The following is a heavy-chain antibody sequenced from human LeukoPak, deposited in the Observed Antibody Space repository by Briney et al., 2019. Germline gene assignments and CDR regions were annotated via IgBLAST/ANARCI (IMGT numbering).Heavy chain of an antibody. V-gene: IGHV1-2*02. J-gene: IGHJ6*03. CDR2: INPNSGGT. CDR1: GYTFSGTGWY. Sequence: ASVKVFCKASGYTFSGTGWYLYWLRQAPGQGLEWMGWINPNSGGTNYAQKFQGRVTMTRDTSISTAYMELSRLRSDDTAVYYCARERRFLEWLFGRGNMDVWGKGTTVTVSS. CDR3: ARERRFLEWLFGRGNMDV. D-gene: IGHD3-3*01.